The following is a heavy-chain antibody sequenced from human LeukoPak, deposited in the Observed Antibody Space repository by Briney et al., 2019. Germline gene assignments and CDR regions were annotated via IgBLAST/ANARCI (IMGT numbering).Heavy chain of an antibody. CDR2: INPSGDNT. CDR3: AIDYGGSQSFDY. V-gene: IGHV1-46*01. J-gene: IGHJ4*02. Sequence: ASVKVSCTASGYTFTNNFMHWVRQAPGQGLEWMGIINPSGDNTWYAQKFQDRVTITRDKSMNTAYMELSSLKTEDTAMYYCAIDYGGSQSFDYWGQGTLVTVSS. CDR1: GYTFTNNF. D-gene: IGHD4-23*01.